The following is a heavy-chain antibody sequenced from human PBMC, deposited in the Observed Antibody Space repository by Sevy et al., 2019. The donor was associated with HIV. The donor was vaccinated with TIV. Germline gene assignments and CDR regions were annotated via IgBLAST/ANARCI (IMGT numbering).Heavy chain of an antibody. CDR2: ISAHNGDK. J-gene: IGHJ4*02. CDR3: ARAYCRGGRCYSLAY. Sequence: ASVKVSCHTSGYTFTSYRISWVRQAPGQGLEWMGWISAHNGDKDYVRNFQGRVTMITETSTITAYMELRSLRSDDTAVYYCARAYCRGGRCYSLAYWGQGTLVTVSS. CDR1: GYTFTSYR. V-gene: IGHV1-18*01. D-gene: IGHD2-15*01.